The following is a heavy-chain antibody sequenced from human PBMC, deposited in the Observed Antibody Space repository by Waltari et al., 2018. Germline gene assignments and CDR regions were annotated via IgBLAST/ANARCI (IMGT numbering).Heavy chain of an antibody. D-gene: IGHD2-21*02. V-gene: IGHV3-74*03. J-gene: IGHJ4*02. CDR2: ITGDGSGT. CDR1: GFTFSSYW. Sequence: EVQLVESGGGLVQPGGSLRLPCEASGFTFSSYWMHWVRQVPGKGLVWVGRITGDGSGTTYAASVKGRFTISRDNAKNTLFLQMNSLRDEDTAVYYCARYVVVTAGDYWGQGTLVAVSS. CDR3: ARYVVVTAGDY.